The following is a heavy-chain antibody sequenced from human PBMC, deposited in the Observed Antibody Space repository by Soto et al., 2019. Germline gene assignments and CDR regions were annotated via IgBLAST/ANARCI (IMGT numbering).Heavy chain of an antibody. CDR1: GYTFTSYG. J-gene: IGHJ5*02. CDR3: ARGTYSSSWYGWFDP. D-gene: IGHD6-13*01. Sequence: ASVKVSCKASGYTFTSYGISWVRQAPGQGLEWMGWISAYNGNTNYAQKLQGRVTMTTDTSTSTAYMELRRLRSDDTAVYYCARGTYSSSWYGWFDPWGQGTLVTVSS. CDR2: ISAYNGNT. V-gene: IGHV1-18*01.